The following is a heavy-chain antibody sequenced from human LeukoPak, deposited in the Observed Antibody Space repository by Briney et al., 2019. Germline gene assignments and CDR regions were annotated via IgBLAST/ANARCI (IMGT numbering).Heavy chain of an antibody. Sequence: MSSETLSLTCAVYGGSFSGYYWSWLRQPPGKGLEWIGEINHSGSTNYNPSLKSRVTISVDTSKNQFSLKLSSVTAADTAVYYCATVLRNGSLSWGQGTLVTVSS. D-gene: IGHD3-10*01. CDR2: INHSGST. J-gene: IGHJ5*02. CDR3: ATVLRNGSLS. V-gene: IGHV4-34*01. CDR1: GGSFSGYY.